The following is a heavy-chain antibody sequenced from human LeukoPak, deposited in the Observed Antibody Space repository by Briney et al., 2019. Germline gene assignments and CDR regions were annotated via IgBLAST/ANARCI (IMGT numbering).Heavy chain of an antibody. D-gene: IGHD3-16*01. Sequence: GGSLRLSCAASGFTFTGHNMNWVRQAPGKGLEWVSFVSISSGTIYYADSVKGRFSISRDNAKSSVDLQMNSLRAEDTAVYYCARAMSTFGGVRNYFDSWGQGTLVTVSS. CDR1: GFTFTGHN. J-gene: IGHJ4*02. CDR2: VSISSGTI. CDR3: ARAMSTFGGVRNYFDS. V-gene: IGHV3-48*04.